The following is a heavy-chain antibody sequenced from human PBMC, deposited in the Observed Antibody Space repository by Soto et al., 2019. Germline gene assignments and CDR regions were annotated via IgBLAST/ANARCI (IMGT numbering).Heavy chain of an antibody. J-gene: IGHJ4*02. CDR1: GFTFSSYG. D-gene: IGHD2-15*01. CDR3: AKDLNRYCSGGSCYSGSYFDY. Sequence: PGGSLRLSCAASGFTFSSYGMHWVRQAPGKGLEWVAVISYDGSNKYYADSVKGRFTISRDNSKNTLYLQMNSLRAEDTAVYYCAKDLNRYCSGGSCYSGSYFDYWGQGTLVTVSS. CDR2: ISYDGSNK. V-gene: IGHV3-30*18.